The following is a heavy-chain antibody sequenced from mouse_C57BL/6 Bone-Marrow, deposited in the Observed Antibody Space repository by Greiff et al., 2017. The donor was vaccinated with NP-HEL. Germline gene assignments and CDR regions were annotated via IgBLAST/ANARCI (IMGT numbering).Heavy chain of an antibody. CDR2: IYPGGGYT. V-gene: IGHV1-63*01. CDR3: AREDGYYGWYFDV. CDR1: GYTFTNYW. Sequence: QVQLQQSGAELVRPGTSVKMSCKASGYTFTNYWIGWAKQRPGHGLEWIGDIYPGGGYTNYNEKFKGKATLTADKSSSTAYMQFSSLTSEDSAIYYCAREDGYYGWYFDVWGTGTTVTVSS. J-gene: IGHJ1*03. D-gene: IGHD2-3*01.